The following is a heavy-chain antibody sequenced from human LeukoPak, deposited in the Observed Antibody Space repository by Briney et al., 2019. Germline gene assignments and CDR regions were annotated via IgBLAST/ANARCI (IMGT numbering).Heavy chain of an antibody. CDR1: GFSFSTYG. Sequence: GGSLRLSCAASGFSFSTYGMHWVRQAPGKGLEWVAVIWSDGTNKYYADSVKGRFTISRDNSKNTLYLQMNSLRAEDTGVYYCARDRATTAGYFDYWGQGTLVTVSS. CDR3: ARDRATTAGYFDY. J-gene: IGHJ4*02. V-gene: IGHV3-33*01. D-gene: IGHD5-12*01. CDR2: IWSDGTNK.